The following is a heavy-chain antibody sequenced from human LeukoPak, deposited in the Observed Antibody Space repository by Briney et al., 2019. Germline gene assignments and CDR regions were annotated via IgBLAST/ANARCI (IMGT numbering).Heavy chain of an antibody. CDR2: ISSSSSYI. Sequence: GGSLRLSCAASGFTFSSYSMNWVRQAPGKGLEWVSPISSSSSYIYYADSVKGRFTISRDNAKNSLYLQMNSLRAEDTAVYYCARDAGCSIAVAGTGYWGQGTLVTVSS. D-gene: IGHD6-19*01. CDR3: ARDAGCSIAVAGTGY. V-gene: IGHV3-21*01. CDR1: GFTFSSYS. J-gene: IGHJ4*02.